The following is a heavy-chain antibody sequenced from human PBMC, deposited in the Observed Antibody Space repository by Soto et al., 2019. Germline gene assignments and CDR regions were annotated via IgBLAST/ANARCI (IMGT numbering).Heavy chain of an antibody. CDR3: ARGESVEQQLVSPTYGMDV. Sequence: GSLRLSCAASGFTFSSYAMHWVRQAPGKGLEWVAVISYDGSNKYYADSVKGRFTISRDNSKNTLYLQMNSLRAEDTAVYYCARGESVEQQLVSPTYGMDVWGQGTTVTVSS. CDR2: ISYDGSNK. D-gene: IGHD6-13*01. CDR1: GFTFSSYA. J-gene: IGHJ6*02. V-gene: IGHV3-30-3*01.